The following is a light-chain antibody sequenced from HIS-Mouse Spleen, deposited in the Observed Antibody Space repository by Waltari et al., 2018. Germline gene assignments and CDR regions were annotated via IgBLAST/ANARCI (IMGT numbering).Light chain of an antibody. J-gene: IGLJ2*01. Sequence: SYELTQPPSVSVSPGQTARIPCPGDALPKKYSDWYQQKSGQAPVLVIYEDSKRPSGIPERFSGSSSGTMATLTISGAQVEDEADYYCYSTDSSGNHRVFGGGTKLTVL. V-gene: IGLV3-10*01. CDR3: YSTDSSGNHRV. CDR1: ALPKKY. CDR2: EDS.